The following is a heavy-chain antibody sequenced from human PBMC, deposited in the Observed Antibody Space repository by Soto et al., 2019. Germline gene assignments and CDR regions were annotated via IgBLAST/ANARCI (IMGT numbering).Heavy chain of an antibody. J-gene: IGHJ4*02. V-gene: IGHV1-69*06. D-gene: IGHD3-22*01. CDR2: IIPIFGTA. CDR1: GGTFSSYA. Sequence: SVKVSCKASGGTFSSYAISWVRQAPGQGLEWMGGIIPIFGTANYAQKFQGRVTITADKSTSTAYMELSSLRSEDTAVYYCARDPAYYYDSSGPVWGQGTLVTVSS. CDR3: ARDPAYYYDSSGPV.